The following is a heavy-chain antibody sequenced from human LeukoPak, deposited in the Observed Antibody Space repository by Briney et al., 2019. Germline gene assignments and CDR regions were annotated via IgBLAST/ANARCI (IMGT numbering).Heavy chain of an antibody. V-gene: IGHV3-15*01. CDR1: AFIFNNAW. CDR3: AKEYSSSWYGSYYGMDV. CDR2: IKSKTDGGTT. J-gene: IGHJ6*02. Sequence: GSFRLSCATSAFIFNNAWMSWVRQAPGKGLEWVGRIKSKTDGGTTDYAAPVKGRFTISRDNSKNTLYLQMNSLRAEDTAVYYCAKEYSSSWYGSYYGMDVWGQGTTVTVSS. D-gene: IGHD6-13*01.